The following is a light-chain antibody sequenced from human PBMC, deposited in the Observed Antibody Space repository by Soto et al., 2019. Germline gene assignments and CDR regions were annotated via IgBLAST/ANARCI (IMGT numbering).Light chain of an antibody. Sequence: EIVMTQSPATLSVSPGERATLSCRASQSVGSNLAWYQQKPGRAPRLLIYGASTRATGIPARFSGSGSVTEFTLTISSLQPDDFATYYCQQYNSYSTFGQGTKVDIK. J-gene: IGKJ1*01. CDR1: QSVGSN. CDR2: GAS. V-gene: IGKV3D-15*01. CDR3: QQYNSYST.